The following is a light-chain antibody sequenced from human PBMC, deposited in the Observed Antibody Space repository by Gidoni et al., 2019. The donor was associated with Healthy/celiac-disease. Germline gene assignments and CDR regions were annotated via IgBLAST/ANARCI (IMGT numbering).Light chain of an antibody. CDR3: QQSYSTPWFT. Sequence: DIQMTKSPSSLSASVGDRVTITCRASQSISSYLNWYQQKPGKAPKLLIYAASSLQSGVPSRFSGSGSGTDFTLTISSLQPEDFATYYCQQSYSTPWFTFGPGTKVDIK. J-gene: IGKJ3*01. CDR2: AAS. CDR1: QSISSY. V-gene: IGKV1-39*01.